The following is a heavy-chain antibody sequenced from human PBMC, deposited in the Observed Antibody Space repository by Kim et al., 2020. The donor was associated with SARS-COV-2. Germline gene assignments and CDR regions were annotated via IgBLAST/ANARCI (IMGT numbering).Heavy chain of an antibody. D-gene: IGHD1-26*01. J-gene: IGHJ5*02. CDR1: GFTFSIHS. CDR2: ISSSSSNI. V-gene: IGHV3-21*01. Sequence: GGSLRLSCAASGFTFSIHSMNWVRQVPGKGLEWVSVISSSSSNIFYADSVKGRFTISRDNAKNSLYLQMNSLSAEDTAVYYCVRATSTSLYFRSWGQGTLVTVSS. CDR3: VRATSTSLYFRS.